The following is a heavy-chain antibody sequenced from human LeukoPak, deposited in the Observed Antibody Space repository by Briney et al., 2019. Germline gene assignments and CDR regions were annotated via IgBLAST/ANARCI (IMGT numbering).Heavy chain of an antibody. D-gene: IGHD3-22*01. Sequence: PSETLSLTCAVYGGSFSGYYWSWIRPPPGKGLEWIGEINHSGSTNYNPSLKSRVTISVDTSKNQFSLKLSSVTAADTAVYYCARGPSHYYDSSGYYFYWGQGTLVTVSS. CDR3: ARGPSHYYDSSGYYFY. CDR1: GGSFSGYY. CDR2: INHSGST. V-gene: IGHV4-34*01. J-gene: IGHJ4*02.